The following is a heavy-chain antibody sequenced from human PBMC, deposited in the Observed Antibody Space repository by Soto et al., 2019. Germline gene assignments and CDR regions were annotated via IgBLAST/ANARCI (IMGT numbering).Heavy chain of an antibody. D-gene: IGHD2-21*01. Sequence: PSETLSLTCTVSGGSISGFYWSWIRQSPGKGLEWIGYIYDGDSTNYNPSLESRVIISVDTSKNHFSLKLTSVNTADTAIYYCTRGGDPYKTGHWGQGTLVTVSS. CDR3: TRGGDPYKTGH. J-gene: IGHJ4*02. CDR1: GGSISGFY. CDR2: IYDGDST. V-gene: IGHV4-59*01.